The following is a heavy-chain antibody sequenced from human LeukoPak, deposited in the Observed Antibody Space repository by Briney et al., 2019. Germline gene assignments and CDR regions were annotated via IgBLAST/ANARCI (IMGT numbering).Heavy chain of an antibody. D-gene: IGHD3-22*01. CDR2: MYSSGST. CDR3: ARGRRYYDSSGYFLFDY. J-gene: IGHJ4*02. V-gene: IGHV4-4*07. Sequence: PSETLSLTCTVSGGSISSYSWSWIRQPAGKGLEWIGRMYSSGSTKYNPSLKSRVTMSVDTSKNQFSLKLSSVTAADTAVYYCARGRRYYDSSGYFLFDYWGQGTLVTVSS. CDR1: GGSISSYS.